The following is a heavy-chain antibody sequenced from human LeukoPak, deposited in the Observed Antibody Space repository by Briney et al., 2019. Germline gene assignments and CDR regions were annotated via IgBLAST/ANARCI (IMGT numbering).Heavy chain of an antibody. CDR1: GGSISSGDYY. CDR3: ARGLMYYDILTGYYSGYWFDP. CDR2: IYYSGST. V-gene: IGHV4-30-4*01. D-gene: IGHD3-9*01. J-gene: IGHJ5*02. Sequence: SQTLSLTCTVFGGSISSGDYYWSWIRQPPGKGLEWIGYIYYSGSTYYNPSLKSRVTISVDTSKNQFSLKLSSVTAADTAVYYCARGLMYYDILTGYYSGYWFDPWGQGTLVTVSS.